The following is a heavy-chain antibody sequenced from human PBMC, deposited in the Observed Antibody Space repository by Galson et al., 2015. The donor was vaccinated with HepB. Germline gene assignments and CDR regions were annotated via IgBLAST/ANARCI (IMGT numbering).Heavy chain of an antibody. CDR1: GLIFSNYA. CDR3: AKAESAAYSISSYDL. CDR2: ISGSGAMT. D-gene: IGHD6-6*01. V-gene: IGHV3-23*01. J-gene: IGHJ4*02. Sequence: SLRLSCATSGLIFSNYAMTWVRQAPGKGLEWVSAISGSGAMTYYLQSVRGRFTISRDNSKNTLFLILNSLRAEDTAVYFCAKAESAAYSISSYDLWGQGTLVAVSS.